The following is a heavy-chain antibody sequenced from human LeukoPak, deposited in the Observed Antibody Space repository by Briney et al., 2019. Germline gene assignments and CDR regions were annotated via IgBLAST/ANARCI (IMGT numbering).Heavy chain of an antibody. V-gene: IGHV3-23*01. CDR3: AKDNLVATIWGYYFDY. J-gene: IGHJ4*02. CDR2: ISGSGGTT. Sequence: PGGSLRLSCAASGFTFSSYAMTWVRQAPGKGLEWVSSISGSGGTTYYPDSVKGRFTISRDNSKNTLYLQMNSLRAEDTAVYYCAKDNLVATIWGYYFDYWGQGTLVTVSS. D-gene: IGHD5-12*01. CDR1: GFTFSSYA.